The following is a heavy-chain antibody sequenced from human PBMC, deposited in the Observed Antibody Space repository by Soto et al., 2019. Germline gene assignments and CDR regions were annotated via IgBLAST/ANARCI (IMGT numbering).Heavy chain of an antibody. J-gene: IGHJ5*02. V-gene: IGHV1-8*01. CDR3: ARGITMVRGSDWFDP. CDR2: MNPNSGNT. CDR1: GYTFTSYD. D-gene: IGHD3-10*01. Sequence: GASVKVSCKASGYTFTSYDINWVRQATGQGLEWMGWMNPNSGNTGYAQKFQGRVTMTRNTSISTAYMELSSLRSEDAAVYYCARGITMVRGSDWFDPWGQGTLVTVSS.